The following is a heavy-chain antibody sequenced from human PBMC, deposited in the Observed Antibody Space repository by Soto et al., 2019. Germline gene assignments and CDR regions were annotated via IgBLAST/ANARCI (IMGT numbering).Heavy chain of an antibody. Sequence: VGSLRLSCAASGFAFNSYEMDWVRQAPGKGLEWVANIDSGGSRLLYTDSVKGRFTISRDNVRNLLYLEMNSLRAEDTALYYCVKEKSVMHSGHDAFDIWGQGTMVTVSS. CDR3: VKEKSVMHSGHDAFDI. D-gene: IGHD6-19*01. CDR1: GFAFNSYE. V-gene: IGHV3-48*03. J-gene: IGHJ3*02. CDR2: IDSGGSRL.